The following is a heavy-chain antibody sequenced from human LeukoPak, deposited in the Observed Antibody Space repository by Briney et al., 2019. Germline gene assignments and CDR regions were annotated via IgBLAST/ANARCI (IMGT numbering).Heavy chain of an antibody. D-gene: IGHD3-22*01. CDR2: IYYSGST. CDR1: GGSISSGDYY. CDR3: ARGVRNYYDSSGYYSPYYFDY. J-gene: IGHJ4*02. V-gene: IGHV4-30-4*01. Sequence: SETLSLTCTVSGGSISSGDYYWSWIRQPPGKGLEWIGYIYYSGSTYYNPSLKSRVTISVDTSKNQFSLKLSSVTAADTAVYYCARGVRNYYDSSGYYSPYYFDYWGQGTLVTVSS.